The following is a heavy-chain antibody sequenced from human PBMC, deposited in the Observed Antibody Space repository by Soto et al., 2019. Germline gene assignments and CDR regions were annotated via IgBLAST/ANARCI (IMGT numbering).Heavy chain of an antibody. Sequence: QVQLVESGGGLVKPGGSLRLSCAASGFTFSDYYMSWIRQAPGKGLEWVSYISSSSSYTNYADSVKGRFTISRDNAKNSLYLQMNSLRAEDTAVYYCARDRPMGCSSTSCYLYYYYYGMDVWSQGTTVTVSS. J-gene: IGHJ6*02. CDR2: ISSSSSYT. V-gene: IGHV3-11*05. D-gene: IGHD2-2*01. CDR3: ARDRPMGCSSTSCYLYYYYYGMDV. CDR1: GFTFSDYY.